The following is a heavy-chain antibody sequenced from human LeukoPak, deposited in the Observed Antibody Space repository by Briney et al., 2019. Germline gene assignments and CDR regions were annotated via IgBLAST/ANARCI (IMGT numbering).Heavy chain of an antibody. V-gene: IGHV3-23*01. CDR1: GFTFSDYA. D-gene: IGHD2-15*01. CDR3: ARGVSRYCSGGSCYYFDY. Sequence: GGSLRLSCAASGFTFSDYAMNWVRQAPGKGLEWVSTISGSGGNTYYAGSVKGRFTISRDNSKNTLYLQMNSLRAEDTAVYYCARGVSRYCSGGSCYYFDYWGQGTLVTVSS. CDR2: ISGSGGNT. J-gene: IGHJ4*02.